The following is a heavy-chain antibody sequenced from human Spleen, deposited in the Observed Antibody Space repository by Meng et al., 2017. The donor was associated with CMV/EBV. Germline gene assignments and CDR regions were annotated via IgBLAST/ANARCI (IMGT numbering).Heavy chain of an antibody. Sequence: KAYGYKCDIYGITWVRQAPGQGLEWVGWVSAENGDTDYGQKFQGRVTVTADTFTKTAYMEMRSLRSDDSAMYYCARAGAAVTTNFDFWGQGPLVTVSS. CDR2: VSAENGDT. V-gene: IGHV1-18*01. CDR3: ARAGAAVTTNFDF. D-gene: IGHD4-17*01. J-gene: IGHJ4*02. CDR1: GYKCDIYG.